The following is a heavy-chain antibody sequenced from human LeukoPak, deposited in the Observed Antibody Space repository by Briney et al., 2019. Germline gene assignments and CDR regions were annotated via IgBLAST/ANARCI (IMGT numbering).Heavy chain of an antibody. J-gene: IGHJ4*02. D-gene: IGHD4-11*01. CDR2: IYYSGST. CDR3: ARGLYDYSDYKYYFDY. Sequence: SETLSLTCAVYGGSFSGYYWSWIRQPPGKGLEWIGSIYYSGSTYYNPSLKSRATISLDTSKNQFSLKLNSVTAADTAVYYCARGLYDYSDYKYYFDYWGQGTLVTVSS. V-gene: IGHV4-34*01. CDR1: GGSFSGYY.